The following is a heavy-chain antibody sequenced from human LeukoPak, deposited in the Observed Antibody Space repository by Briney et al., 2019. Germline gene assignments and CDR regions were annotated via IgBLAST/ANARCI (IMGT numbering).Heavy chain of an antibody. CDR1: GGSISTYY. J-gene: IGHJ3*02. D-gene: IGHD5-12*01. CDR3: ARVNWSGYDFRGAFDI. CDR2: IYYSGST. V-gene: IGHV4-59*01. Sequence: SETLSLTCTVSGGSISTYYWSWIRQPPGKGLEWIGYIYYSGSTNYNPSLKSRVTISVDTSRNQFSLKLTSVTAADTAVYYCARVNWSGYDFRGAFDIWGQGTMVTVSS.